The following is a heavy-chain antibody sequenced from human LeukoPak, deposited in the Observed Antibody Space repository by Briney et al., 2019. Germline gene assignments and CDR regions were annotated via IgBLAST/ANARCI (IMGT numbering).Heavy chain of an antibody. CDR1: GLTFSTLA. D-gene: IGHD7-27*01. Sequence: PGGSLRLSCAASGLTFSTLAFHWVRKAPGKGLEWLAIISYDGNSKFYADSVRGRFTISRDNARNTLYLQMSSLETEDTEVYYCARDLSSAPHDENWAANRFDPWGQGTLVTDSS. CDR2: ISYDGNSK. V-gene: IGHV3-30-3*01. J-gene: IGHJ5*02. CDR3: ARDLSSAPHDENWAANRFDP.